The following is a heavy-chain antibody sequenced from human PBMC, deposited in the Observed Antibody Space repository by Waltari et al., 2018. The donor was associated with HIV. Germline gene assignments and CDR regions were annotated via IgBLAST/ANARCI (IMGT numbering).Heavy chain of an antibody. CDR1: GYTFNRYG. CDR2: ISAYNGNT. D-gene: IGHD4-17*01. J-gene: IGHJ2*01. V-gene: IGHV1-18*01. Sequence: QVQLVQSGAEVKKTGASVKVSCKASGYTFNRYGISWVRQATGQGLEWMGWISAYNGNTNYAQKLQGRVTMTTDTSTSTAYMELRSLRSDDTAVYYCARVGNHDYGDWYFDLWGRGTLVTVSS. CDR3: ARVGNHDYGDWYFDL.